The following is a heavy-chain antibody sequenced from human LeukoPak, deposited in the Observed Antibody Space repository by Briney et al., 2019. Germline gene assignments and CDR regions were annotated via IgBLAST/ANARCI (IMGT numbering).Heavy chain of an antibody. D-gene: IGHD3-3*01. CDR3: ARDDFWSGYYRGYFDY. V-gene: IGHV3-64*04. J-gene: IGHJ4*02. CDR1: GFTFSSYA. Sequence: PGGSLRLSCSASGFTFSSYAMHWVRQAPGKGLEYVSAISSNGGSTYYAESVKGRFTISRDNAKNSLYLQMNSLRAEDTAVYYCARDDFWSGYYRGYFDYWGQGTLVTVSS. CDR2: ISSNGGST.